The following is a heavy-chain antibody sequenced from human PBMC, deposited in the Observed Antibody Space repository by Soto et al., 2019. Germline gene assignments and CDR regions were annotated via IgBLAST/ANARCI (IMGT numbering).Heavy chain of an antibody. V-gene: IGHV1-2*02. CDR1: GYTFTGYY. J-gene: IGHJ4*02. Sequence: QVQLVQSGAEMKKPGASVKVSCKASGYTFTGYYLHWVRQAPGQALEWMGWINPNSAGTKDAQKGQGRVTMTRETSISTAYMELSRLRSDDTAVYYCARGNYHDRDFDYWGQGTLVTVSS. D-gene: IGHD3-22*01. CDR3: ARGNYHDRDFDY. CDR2: INPNSAGT.